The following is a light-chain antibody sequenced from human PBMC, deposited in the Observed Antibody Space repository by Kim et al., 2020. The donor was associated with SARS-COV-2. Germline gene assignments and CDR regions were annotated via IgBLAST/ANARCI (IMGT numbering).Light chain of an antibody. J-gene: IGKJ2*01. V-gene: IGKV1-5*03. CDR2: KTS. CDR1: HSISSW. CDR3: QQYNGYPLT. Sequence: DIQMTQSPSTLSASVGDRVTLTCRASHSISSWLAWYQQKPGKAPKLLIYKTSSLESGVPLRFSGSGSGTEFTLTISSLQPEDFATYYCQQYNGYPLTFGQGTKLEI.